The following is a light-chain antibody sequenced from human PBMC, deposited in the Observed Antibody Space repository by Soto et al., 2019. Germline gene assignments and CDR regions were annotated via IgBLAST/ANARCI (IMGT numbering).Light chain of an antibody. Sequence: QTVVTQPPSVSGAPGQRVTISCTGNNSNLGAGYDVHWYQQLPGAAPKLVIFGNRNRPSGVPERFSGSKSGTSASLAITGLQAEDEADYYCQAYDYSLTASVFGGGTKLTVL. CDR1: NSNLGAGYD. J-gene: IGLJ3*02. V-gene: IGLV1-40*01. CDR2: GNR. CDR3: QAYDYSLTASV.